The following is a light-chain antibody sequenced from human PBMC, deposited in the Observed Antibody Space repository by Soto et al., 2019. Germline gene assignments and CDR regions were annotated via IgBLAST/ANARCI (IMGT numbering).Light chain of an antibody. V-gene: IGKV3-15*01. CDR3: QQYNNWPRT. CDR2: GAS. CDR1: QSFSSN. J-gene: IGKJ1*01. Sequence: IEMTQSPATLPVSPGERATLSGRASQSFSSNLVWYQQKPGQAPRLLIYGASTRVTGIPARFSGSGSGTEFTLTISSLQSEDFAVYYCQQYNNWPRTFGQGTKVDIK.